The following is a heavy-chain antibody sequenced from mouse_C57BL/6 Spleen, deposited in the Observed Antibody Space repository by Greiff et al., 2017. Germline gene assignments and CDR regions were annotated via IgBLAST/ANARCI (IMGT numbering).Heavy chain of an antibody. CDR1: GYTFTNYW. CDR3: ARCDSNYGYYAMDY. V-gene: IGHV1-63*01. D-gene: IGHD2-5*01. CDR2: IYPGGGYT. J-gene: IGHJ4*01. Sequence: QVQLQQSGAELVRPGTSVKMSCKASGYTFTNYWIGWAKQRPGHGLEWIGDIYPGGGYTNYNEKFKGKATLTADKSSSTAYMQFSSLTSEDSAIYYCARCDSNYGYYAMDYWGQGTSVTVSS.